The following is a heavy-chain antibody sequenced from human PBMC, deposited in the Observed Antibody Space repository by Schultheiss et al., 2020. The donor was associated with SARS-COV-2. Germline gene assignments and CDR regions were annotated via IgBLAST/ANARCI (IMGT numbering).Heavy chain of an antibody. J-gene: IGHJ6*02. Sequence: GGSLRLSCAASGFTFSDAWMNWVRQAPGKGLEWVSVIYSGGSTYYADSVKGRFTISRDNSKNTLYLQMNSLRAEDTAVYYCAKGVTSYYYYGMDVWGQGTTVTVSS. V-gene: IGHV3-53*05. CDR2: IYSGGST. D-gene: IGHD2-21*02. CDR3: AKGVTSYYYYGMDV. CDR1: GFTFSDAW.